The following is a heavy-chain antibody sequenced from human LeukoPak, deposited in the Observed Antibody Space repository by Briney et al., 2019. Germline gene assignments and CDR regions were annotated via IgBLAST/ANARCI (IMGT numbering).Heavy chain of an antibody. CDR2: ISGSGGST. V-gene: IGHV3-23*01. Sequence: QAGGSLRLSCAASGFTFSSYAMSWVRQAPGKGLEWVSAISGSGGSTYYADSVKGRLTISRDNSKNTLYLQMNSLRAEDTAVYYCAKDTAMVLSFDYWGQGTLVTVSS. D-gene: IGHD5-18*01. CDR1: GFTFSSYA. J-gene: IGHJ4*02. CDR3: AKDTAMVLSFDY.